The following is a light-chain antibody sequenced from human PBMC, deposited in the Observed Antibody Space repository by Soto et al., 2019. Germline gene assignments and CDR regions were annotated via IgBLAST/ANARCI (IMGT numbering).Light chain of an antibody. CDR2: DVS. V-gene: IGLV2-14*03. J-gene: IGLJ3*02. CDR1: SSDVGGYNY. CDR3: SSYTSSSTRV. Sequence: QSALTQPASVSGSPGQSITISCTGTSSDVGGYNYVSWYQHHPGKAPKLMIYDVSNRPSGVSDRFSGSKSGNTAALTISGIQAEDEADYYCSSYTSSSTRVFGGGTQLTVL.